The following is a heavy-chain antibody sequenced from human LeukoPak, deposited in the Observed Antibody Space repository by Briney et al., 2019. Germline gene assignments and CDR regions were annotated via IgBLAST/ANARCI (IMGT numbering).Heavy chain of an antibody. D-gene: IGHD3-10*01. CDR3: ARDLRRYYGSGSQIDY. J-gene: IGHJ4*02. V-gene: IGHV3-21*01. CDR2: ISSSSSYI. CDR1: GFTFSSYS. Sequence: GGSLRLSCAASGFTFSSYSMNWVRQAPGKGLEWVSSISSSSSYIYYADSVKGRFTISRDNAKNSLYLQMNSLRAEDTAVYYCARDLRRYYGSGSQIDYWGQGTLVTVSS.